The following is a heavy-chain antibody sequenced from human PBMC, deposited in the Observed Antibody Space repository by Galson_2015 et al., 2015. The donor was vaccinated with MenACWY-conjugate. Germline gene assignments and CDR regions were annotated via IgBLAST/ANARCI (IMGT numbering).Heavy chain of an antibody. CDR2: ITSSSSYI. Sequence: SLRLSCAASGFTFSSYTMNWVRQAPGKGLEWDSSITSSSSYIYFADSVKGRFTISRDNAKNSLYLQMNSLRAEDTAVYYCARDLEVGATGEFGYWGQGTLVTVSS. J-gene: IGHJ4*02. D-gene: IGHD4/OR15-4a*01. CDR3: ARDLEVGATGEFGY. V-gene: IGHV3-21*01. CDR1: GFTFSSYT.